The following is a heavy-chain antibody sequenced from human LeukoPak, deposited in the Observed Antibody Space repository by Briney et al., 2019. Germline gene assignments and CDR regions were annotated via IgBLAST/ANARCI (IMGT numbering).Heavy chain of an antibody. J-gene: IGHJ4*02. CDR2: IKPDVSEI. Sequence: GGSLRLSCAASGFTFSNYWMSWVRQAPGKGLEWVANIKPDVSEIYYVDSVKGRFTISRDNAKNYLYLQMNSLRAEDTAVYYCAKDRGDSINMIRGSSPDYWGQGTLVTVSS. V-gene: IGHV3-7*01. CDR1: GFTFSNYW. D-gene: IGHD3-22*01. CDR3: AKDRGDSINMIRGSSPDY.